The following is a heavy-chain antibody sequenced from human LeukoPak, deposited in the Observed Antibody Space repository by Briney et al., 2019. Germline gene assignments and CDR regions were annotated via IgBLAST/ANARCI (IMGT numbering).Heavy chain of an antibody. CDR1: GGSISSSSYY. Sequence: SETLSLTCTVSGGSISSSSYYWGWIRQPPGKGLEWIGEINHSGSTNYNPSLKSRVTISVDTSKNQFSLKLSSVTAADTAVYYCATWSGSYHNWFDPWGQGTLVTVSS. V-gene: IGHV4-39*07. CDR3: ATWSGSYHNWFDP. J-gene: IGHJ5*02. D-gene: IGHD1-26*01. CDR2: INHSGST.